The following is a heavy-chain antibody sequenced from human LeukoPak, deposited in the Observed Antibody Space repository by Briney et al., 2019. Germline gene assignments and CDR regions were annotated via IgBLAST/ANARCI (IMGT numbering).Heavy chain of an antibody. D-gene: IGHD3-10*01. V-gene: IGHV4-34*01. CDR3: ARGRRQSGDY. CDR1: GFTFSSYA. CDR2: INHSGST. J-gene: IGHJ4*02. Sequence: GSLRLSCAASGFTFSSYAMSWIRQPPGKGLEWIGEINHSGSTNYNPSLKSRVTISVDTTKNQFSLKLSSVTAADTAVYYCARGRRQSGDYWGQGTLVTVSS.